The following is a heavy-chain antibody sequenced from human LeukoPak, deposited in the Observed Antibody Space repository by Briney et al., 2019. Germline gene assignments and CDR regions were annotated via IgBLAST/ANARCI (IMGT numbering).Heavy chain of an antibody. CDR2: ISAYNGDT. J-gene: IGHJ5*02. Sequence: GASVKVSCKTSGYSFTNFGISWVRQAPGQGLEWMGWISAYNGDTNYVQNLQGRVTMTTDASTTTAYMELRSLRSEDTAVYYCAREPDCSGGSCYPAANWFDPWGQGTLVTVSS. D-gene: IGHD2-15*01. CDR1: GYSFTNFG. CDR3: AREPDCSGGSCYPAANWFDP. V-gene: IGHV1-18*01.